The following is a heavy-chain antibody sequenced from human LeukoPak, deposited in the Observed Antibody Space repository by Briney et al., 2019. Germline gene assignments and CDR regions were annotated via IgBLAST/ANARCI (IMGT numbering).Heavy chain of an antibody. CDR2: IYQSGST. Sequence: SQTLSLTCAVSGGSISSGGYSWSWIRQPPGKGLEWLGYIYQSGSTYYNPSLKSRVTISVDRSKNQFSLNLNSVTAADTAVYYCARYVGKGTQSYYFDYWGQGTLVTVSS. V-gene: IGHV4-30-2*01. D-gene: IGHD3-10*02. CDR3: ARYVGKGTQSYYFDY. J-gene: IGHJ4*02. CDR1: GGSISSGGYS.